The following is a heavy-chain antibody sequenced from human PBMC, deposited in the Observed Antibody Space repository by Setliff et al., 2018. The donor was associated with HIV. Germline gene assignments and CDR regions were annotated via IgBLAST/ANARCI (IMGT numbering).Heavy chain of an antibody. CDR3: VRDFEYWSGVFVWGYFHF. Sequence: PGGSMRLSCSSYGFTFSSFSMHWVRQAPGKGLQYVAGINGNGQTTYYGDSVKSRFTITRDNSKNTLSLQLNSLRPEDTAMYHCVRDFEYWSGVFVWGYFHFWGQGTPVTVSS. D-gene: IGHD3-3*01. J-gene: IGHJ4*02. CDR2: INGNGQTT. CDR1: GFTFSSFS. V-gene: IGHV3-64D*08.